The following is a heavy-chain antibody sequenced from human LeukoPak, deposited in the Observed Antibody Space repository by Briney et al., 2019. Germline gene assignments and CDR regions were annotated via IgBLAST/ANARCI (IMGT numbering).Heavy chain of an antibody. CDR1: GFTFSSYG. CDR3: AKDIEEWLVKGGGCFDY. V-gene: IGHV3-30*18. J-gene: IGHJ4*02. Sequence: GGSLRLSCAASGFTFSSYGMHWVRQAPGKGLEWVAVISYDGSNKYYADSVKGRFTISRDNSKNTLYLQMNSLRAEDTAVYYCAKDIEEWLVKGGGCFDYWGQGTLVTVSS. D-gene: IGHD6-19*01. CDR2: ISYDGSNK.